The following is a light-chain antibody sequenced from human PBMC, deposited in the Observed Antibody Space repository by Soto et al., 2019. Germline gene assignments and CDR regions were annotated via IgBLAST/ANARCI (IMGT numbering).Light chain of an antibody. CDR2: PHN. CDR3: QSYDTSLSGFVV. Sequence: QSVLTQPPSVSGAPGQRVTISCTGSSSNIGAGFGVHWYQQLPGKAPKLLIYPHNNRPSRVPDRFSGSKSGTSASLAITGLQAEDEADYYCQSYDTSLSGFVVFGGGTKRTVL. V-gene: IGLV1-40*01. CDR1: SSNIGAGFG. J-gene: IGLJ2*01.